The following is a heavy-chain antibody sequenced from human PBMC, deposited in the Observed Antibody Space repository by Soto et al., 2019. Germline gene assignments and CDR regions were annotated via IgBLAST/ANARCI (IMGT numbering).Heavy chain of an antibody. CDR3: ARAFWGEVGPSFDY. V-gene: IGHV4-61*01. D-gene: IGHD3-16*01. J-gene: IGHJ4*02. CDR2: TYYNGKS. CDR1: GGSVSSATYY. Sequence: QVQLQESGPGLVKPSETLSLTCTVSGGSVSSATYYWNWIRQPPGKGLEWIGFTYYNGKSNYNTPLRRRVTTSVDTSKNQFSLKLSSVTAADTAVYYCARAFWGEVGPSFDYWGQGTLVTVSS.